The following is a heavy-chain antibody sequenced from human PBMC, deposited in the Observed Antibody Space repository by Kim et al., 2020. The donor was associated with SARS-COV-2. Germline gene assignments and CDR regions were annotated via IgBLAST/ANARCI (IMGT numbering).Heavy chain of an antibody. CDR2: IIPIFGTA. Sequence: SVKVSCKASGGTFSSYAISWVRQAPGQGLEWMGGIIPIFGTANYAQKFQGRVTITADESTSTAYMELSSLRSEDTAVYYCARVVGIAVAGTTNNWFDPWGQGTLVTVSS. CDR3: ARVVGIAVAGTTNNWFDP. D-gene: IGHD6-19*01. CDR1: GGTFSSYA. V-gene: IGHV1-69*13. J-gene: IGHJ5*02.